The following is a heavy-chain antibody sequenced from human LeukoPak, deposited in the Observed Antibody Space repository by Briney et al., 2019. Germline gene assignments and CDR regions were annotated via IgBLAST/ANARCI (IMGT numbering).Heavy chain of an antibody. CDR1: GGSISSGDYY. CDR3: ARGYEYYYGSEDWFDP. D-gene: IGHD3-10*01. CDR2: IYYSGST. V-gene: IGHV4-30-4*01. J-gene: IGHJ5*02. Sequence: SQTLSLTCTASGGSISSGDYYWSWIRQPPGKGLEWIGYIYYSGSTYYNPSLKSRVTISVDTSKNQFSLKLSSVTAADTAVYYCARGYEYYYGSEDWFDPWGQGTLVTVSS.